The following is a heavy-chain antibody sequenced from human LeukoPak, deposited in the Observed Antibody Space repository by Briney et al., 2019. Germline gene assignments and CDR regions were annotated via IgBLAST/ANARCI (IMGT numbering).Heavy chain of an antibody. CDR3: AKHGDTALPTPMAY. CDR1: GFTFASYW. D-gene: IGHD5-18*01. CDR2: IYPGDSDT. V-gene: IGHV5-51*01. Sequence: GESLKISCKGSGFTFASYWIAWVRQMPGKGLEWMGIIYPGDSDTRYSPSFQGQVTISADKSITTAYLQWSSLKASDTAMYYCAKHGDTALPTPMAYWGQGTLVTVSS. J-gene: IGHJ4*02.